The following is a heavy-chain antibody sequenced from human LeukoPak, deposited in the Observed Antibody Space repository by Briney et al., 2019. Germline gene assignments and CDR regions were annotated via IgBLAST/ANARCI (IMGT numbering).Heavy chain of an antibody. J-gene: IGHJ5*02. CDR3: ARRLTQYDCFDP. V-gene: IGHV6-1*01. CDR2: TYYRSTWYN. D-gene: IGHD2-2*01. Sequence: SQTLSLTCAISGDSVPSNSVTWNWIRQSPSRGLEWLGRTYYRSTWYNDYAVSVRGRITVNPDTSKNQFSLHLNSATPEDTAVYYCARRLTQYDCFDPWGQGILVTVSS. CDR1: GDSVPSNSVT.